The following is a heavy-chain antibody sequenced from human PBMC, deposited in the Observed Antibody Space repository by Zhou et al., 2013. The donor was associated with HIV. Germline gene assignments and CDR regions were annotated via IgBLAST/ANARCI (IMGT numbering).Heavy chain of an antibody. D-gene: IGHD6-13*01. Sequence: QVQLVQSGSEVTKPGASVKVSCKASGYTFTGYYLHWVRQAPGQGLEWMGWINPNSGDTNYAQKFQGRVTMTRDTSDTTAYMDLSRLTSDDTAVYYCARGDSSVRFYYWGQGTLITVSS. CDR3: ARGDSSVRFYY. CDR1: GYTFTGYY. J-gene: IGHJ4*02. CDR2: INPNSGDT. V-gene: IGHV1-2*02.